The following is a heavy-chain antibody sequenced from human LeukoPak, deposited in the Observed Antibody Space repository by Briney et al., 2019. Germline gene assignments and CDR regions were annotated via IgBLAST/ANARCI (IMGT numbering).Heavy chain of an antibody. CDR2: ISSSGSTI. V-gene: IGHV3-48*03. D-gene: IGHD4-17*01. CDR3: ASLYGDYAFGY. Sequence: GGSLRLSCAASGFTFSSYEMNWVRQAPGKGLEWVSYISSSGSTIYYADSVKGRFTISRDNSKNTLYLQMNSLRAEDTAVYYCASLYGDYAFGYWGQGTLVTVSS. CDR1: GFTFSSYE. J-gene: IGHJ4*02.